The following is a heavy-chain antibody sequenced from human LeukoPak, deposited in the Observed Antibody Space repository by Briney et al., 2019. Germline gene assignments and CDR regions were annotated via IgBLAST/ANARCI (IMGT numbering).Heavy chain of an antibody. D-gene: IGHD4-11*01. CDR3: ARHPDRGTTFHNYSWFDP. V-gene: IGHV4-34*01. CDR2: INHSGST. J-gene: IGHJ5*02. Sequence: PSETLSLTCTVSGGSISSYYWTWIRQPPGKGLEWIGEINHSGSTNYNPSLKSRVTISVDTSKNQFSLKLSSVTAADTAVYYCARHPDRGTTFHNYSWFDPWGQGTLVTVSS. CDR1: GGSISSYY.